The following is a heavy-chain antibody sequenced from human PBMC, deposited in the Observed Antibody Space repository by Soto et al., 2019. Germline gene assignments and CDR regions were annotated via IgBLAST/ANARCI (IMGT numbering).Heavy chain of an antibody. CDR2: INPNSGGT. J-gene: IGHJ6*02. CDR3: ARDSGSAAAGTGHYYYYGMDV. D-gene: IGHD6-13*01. CDR1: GYTFTGYY. V-gene: IGHV1-2*02. Sequence: SVKVSCKASGYTFTGYYMHWVRQAPGQGLERMGWINPNSGGTNYAQKFQGRVTMTRDTSFSAAYMELSRLRSDDTAVYYCARDSGSAAAGTGHYYYYGMDVWGQGTTVTVSS.